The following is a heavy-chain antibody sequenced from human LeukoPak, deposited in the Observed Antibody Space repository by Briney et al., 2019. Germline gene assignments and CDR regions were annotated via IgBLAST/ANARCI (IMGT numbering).Heavy chain of an antibody. Sequence: ASVKVSCKASGGTFSSYAISWVRQAPGQGLEWMGGIIPIFGTANYAQKFQGRVTITTDESTSTAYMELSSLRSEDTAVYYCARAKAQYDSSGYYSWGQGTLVTVSS. CDR2: IIPIFGTA. V-gene: IGHV1-69*05. J-gene: IGHJ4*02. CDR3: ARAKAQYDSSGYYS. D-gene: IGHD3-22*01. CDR1: GGTFSSYA.